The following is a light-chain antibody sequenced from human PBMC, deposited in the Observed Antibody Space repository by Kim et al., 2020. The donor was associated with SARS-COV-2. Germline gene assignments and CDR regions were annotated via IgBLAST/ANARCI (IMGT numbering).Light chain of an antibody. CDR2: DVS. Sequence: PGQSITISWTGTSSGVVGYNYVSWYQQHPRKAPNLMIYDVSKRPSGVSNRFSGSESGNTASLTISGLQAEDEADYYCSSYTSSSTVFGGGTQLTVL. CDR1: SSGVVGYNY. J-gene: IGLJ3*02. V-gene: IGLV2-14*04. CDR3: SSYTSSSTV.